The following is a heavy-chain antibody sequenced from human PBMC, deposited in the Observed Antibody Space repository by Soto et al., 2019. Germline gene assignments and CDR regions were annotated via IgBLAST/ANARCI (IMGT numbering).Heavy chain of an antibody. J-gene: IGHJ4*02. CDR1: GGTFSGYA. CDR3: ASGSYSSRYFDY. Sequence: GASVKVSCKASGGTFSGYAISWVRQAPGQGLEWMGGIIPIFGTANYAQKFQGRVTITADESTSTAYMELSSLRSEDTAVYYCASGSYSSRYFDYWGQGTLVTVSS. V-gene: IGHV1-69*13. D-gene: IGHD1-26*01. CDR2: IIPIFGTA.